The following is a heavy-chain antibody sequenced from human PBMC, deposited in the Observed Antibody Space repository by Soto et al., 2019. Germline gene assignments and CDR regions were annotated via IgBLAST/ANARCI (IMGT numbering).Heavy chain of an antibody. CDR2: IYHSGST. Sequence: PAETLSLTCAVSGGSISSSNWWSVVRQPPGKGLEWIGEIYHSGSTNYNPSLKSRVTISVDKSKNRFSLKLSSVTAADTAVYYCAYFHDYSNAYYYYYGMDVWGQGTTVTVSS. CDR1: GGSISSSNW. J-gene: IGHJ6*02. D-gene: IGHD4-4*01. V-gene: IGHV4-4*02. CDR3: AYFHDYSNAYYYYYGMDV.